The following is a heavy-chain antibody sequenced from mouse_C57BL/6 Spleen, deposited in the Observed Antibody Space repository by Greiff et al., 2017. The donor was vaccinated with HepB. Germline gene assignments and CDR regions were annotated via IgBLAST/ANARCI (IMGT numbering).Heavy chain of an antibody. V-gene: IGHV1-52*01. CDR3: ARDYGSSYLYAMDY. D-gene: IGHD1-1*01. CDR1: GYTFTSYW. Sequence: QVQLQQPGAELVRPGSSVKLSCKASGYTFTSYWMHWVKQRPIQGLEWIGNIDPSDSETHYNQKFKDKATLTVDKSSSTAYMQLSSLTSEDSAVYYCARDYGSSYLYAMDYWGQGTPVTVSS. CDR2: IDPSDSET. J-gene: IGHJ4*01.